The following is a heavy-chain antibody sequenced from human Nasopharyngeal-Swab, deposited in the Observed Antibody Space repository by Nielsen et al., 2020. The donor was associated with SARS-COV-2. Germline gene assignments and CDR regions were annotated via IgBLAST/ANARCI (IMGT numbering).Heavy chain of an antibody. V-gene: IGHV3-23*01. D-gene: IGHD3-10*01. CDR2: ISGGGDST. Sequence: GESLKLSCAASGFTFNIFAMSWVRQAPGKGLEWVSGISGGGDSTHYADSVKGRFTISRDNSRKTLYLQMNSLRAEDTAVYHCAKHTAGWFGGDAFDIWGQGTVVTVS. CDR1: GFTFNIFA. J-gene: IGHJ3*02. CDR3: AKHTAGWFGGDAFDI.